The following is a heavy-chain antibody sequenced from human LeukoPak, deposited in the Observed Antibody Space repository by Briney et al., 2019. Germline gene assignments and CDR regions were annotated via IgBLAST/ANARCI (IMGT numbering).Heavy chain of an antibody. J-gene: IGHJ4*02. CDR2: INHSGST. CDR3: ARGQPRLSN. V-gene: IGHV4-34*01. Sequence: SETLSLTCAVYGGSFNGYYWTWIRQPPGKGLEWIGEINHSGSTDYNPSLKSRVTISVDTSKNQFSLKLNSVTAADTAVYYCARGQPRLSNWGQGSLVIVSS. D-gene: IGHD6-25*01. CDR1: GGSFNGYY.